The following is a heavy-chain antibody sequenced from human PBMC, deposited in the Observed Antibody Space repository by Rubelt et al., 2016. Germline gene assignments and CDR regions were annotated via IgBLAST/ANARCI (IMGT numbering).Heavy chain of an antibody. Sequence: KGLEWVAVISYDGSNKYYADSVKGRFTISRDNSKNTLYLQMNSLRAEDTAVYYCARGTGELVFDYWGQGTLVTVSS. D-gene: IGHD1-26*01. CDR2: ISYDGSNK. J-gene: IGHJ4*02. CDR3: ARGTGELVFDY. V-gene: IGHV3-30*04.